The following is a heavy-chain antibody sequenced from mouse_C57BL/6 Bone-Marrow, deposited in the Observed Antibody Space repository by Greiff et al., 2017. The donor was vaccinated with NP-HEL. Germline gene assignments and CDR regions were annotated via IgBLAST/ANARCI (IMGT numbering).Heavy chain of an antibody. V-gene: IGHV14-4*01. CDR3: TTLYYFYY. J-gene: IGHJ2*01. CDR2: IDPENGDT. CDR1: GFNIKDDY. Sequence: VQLKESGAELVRPGASVKLSCTASGFNIKDDYMHWVKQRPEQGLEWIGWIDPENGDTEYASKFQGKATITADTSSNTAYLQLSSLTSEDTAVYYCTTLYYFYYWGQGTTLTVSS.